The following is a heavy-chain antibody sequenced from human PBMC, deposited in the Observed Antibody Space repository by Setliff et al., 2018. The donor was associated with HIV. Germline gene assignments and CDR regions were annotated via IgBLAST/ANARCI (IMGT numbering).Heavy chain of an antibody. CDR2: IIPILGIA. CDR1: GGTFSSYA. V-gene: IGHV1-69*10. Sequence: ASVKVSCKASGGTFSSYAISWVRQAPGQGLEWMGGIIPILGIANYAQKFQGRVTITADKSTSTAYMELSSLRSEDTAVYYCAREDTAMVTPYYYYYGMDVWGQGTTVTVSS. CDR3: AREDTAMVTPYYYYYGMDV. D-gene: IGHD5-18*01. J-gene: IGHJ6*02.